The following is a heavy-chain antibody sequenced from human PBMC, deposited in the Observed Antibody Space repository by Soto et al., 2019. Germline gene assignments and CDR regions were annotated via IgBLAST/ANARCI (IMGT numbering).Heavy chain of an antibody. CDR3: ARDNGLILAVRGDAPHKHYLDS. Sequence: PSETMSRTCALYPGSFSGYYWSWIRPPQGEGLEWIREINHSGNINYTPSRKSRVSISVDTSKNQFSLKMWSVYAAHTASYYCARDNGLILAVRGDAPHKHYLDSWNQVSRLTVAS. V-gene: IGHV4-34*01. CDR1: PGSFSGYY. CDR2: INHSGNI. J-gene: IGHJ4*02. D-gene: IGHD2-8*01.